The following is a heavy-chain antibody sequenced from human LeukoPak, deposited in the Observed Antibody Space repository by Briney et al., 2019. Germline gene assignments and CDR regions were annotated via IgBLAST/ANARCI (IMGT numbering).Heavy chain of an antibody. CDR2: IYHSGST. D-gene: IGHD3-22*01. V-gene: IGHV4-34*01. Sequence: SETLSLTCAVYGGSFSGYYWSWIRQPPGKGLEWIGYIYHSGSTYYNPSLKSRVTISVDRSKNQFSLKLSSVTAADTAVYYCASGATDSSGYSNWFDPWGQGTLVTVSS. CDR3: ASGATDSSGYSNWFDP. J-gene: IGHJ5*02. CDR1: GGSFSGYY.